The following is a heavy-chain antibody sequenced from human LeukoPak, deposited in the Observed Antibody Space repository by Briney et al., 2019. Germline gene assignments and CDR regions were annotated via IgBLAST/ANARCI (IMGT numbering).Heavy chain of an antibody. D-gene: IGHD1-14*01. J-gene: IGHJ5*02. CDR2: TYYRSKWYN. CDR1: GDSVSSNSAA. Sequence: SQTLSLACAISGDSVSSNSAAWNWIRQSPSRGLEWLGRTYYRSKWYNDYSLSVKSRITINPDTSKNQFSLQLNSVTPEDTAVYYCARDRHTGTWFNWFDPWGQGTLVTVSS. CDR3: ARDRHTGTWFNWFDP. V-gene: IGHV6-1*01.